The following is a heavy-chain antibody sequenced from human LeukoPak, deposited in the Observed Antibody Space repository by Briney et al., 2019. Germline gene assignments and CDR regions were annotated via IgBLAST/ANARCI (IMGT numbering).Heavy chain of an antibody. CDR2: ISGSGGST. V-gene: IGHV3-23*01. CDR1: GFTFSSYA. CDR3: AKDPDLYQYIDY. J-gene: IGHJ4*02. Sequence: QPGGSLRLSCAASGFTFSSYAMSWVRQAPGKGLEWVSAISGSGGSTYYADSVKGRFTISRDNSKNTLYLQMNSLRDEDTAVYYCAKDPDLYQYIDYWGQGTLVTVSS. D-gene: IGHD2-2*02.